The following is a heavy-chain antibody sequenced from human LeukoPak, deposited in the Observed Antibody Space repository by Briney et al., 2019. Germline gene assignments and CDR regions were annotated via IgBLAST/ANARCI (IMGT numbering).Heavy chain of an antibody. Sequence: AASVKVSCKASGYTFTGYYMHCVRQAPGQGLEWMGWINPNGGGTTYAHKFQGRVTMTRDTSISTVYMELSSLRSDDTAVYYCAREGVYWGQGTLVTVSS. CDR3: AREGVY. D-gene: IGHD3-16*01. CDR1: GYTFTGYY. J-gene: IGHJ4*02. V-gene: IGHV1-2*02. CDR2: INPNGGGT.